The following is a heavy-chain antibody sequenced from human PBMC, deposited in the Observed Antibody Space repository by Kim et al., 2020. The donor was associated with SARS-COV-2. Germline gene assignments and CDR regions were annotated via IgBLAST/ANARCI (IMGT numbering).Heavy chain of an antibody. J-gene: IGHJ4*02. D-gene: IGHD2-15*01. V-gene: IGHV6-1*01. Sequence: SQTLSLTCAISGDSVSSNSATWNWIRQSPSRGLEWLGRTYFRSKWSNNYAVSVKSRITINPDTSKNQFSLQLNSVTPEDTAVYYCVRGYDGNLDYWGQGTLVTVSS. CDR1: GDSVSSNSAT. CDR2: TYFRSKWSN. CDR3: VRGYDGNLDY.